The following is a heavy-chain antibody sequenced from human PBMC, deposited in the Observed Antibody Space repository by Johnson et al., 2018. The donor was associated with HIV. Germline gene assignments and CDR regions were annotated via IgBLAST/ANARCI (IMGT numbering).Heavy chain of an antibody. CDR2: ISYDGKNE. Sequence: QVQLVESGGGVVQPGRSLRLSCAASGFTFSSYPMHWVRQAPGKGLEWMAFISYDGKNEYYADSVKGLFTISRDNSKNTLYLQMNSLRAEDTAVYYCARERQAVVAFDIWGQGTMVTVSS. J-gene: IGHJ3*02. CDR3: ARERQAVVAFDI. V-gene: IGHV3-30*04. D-gene: IGHD2-21*01. CDR1: GFTFSSYP.